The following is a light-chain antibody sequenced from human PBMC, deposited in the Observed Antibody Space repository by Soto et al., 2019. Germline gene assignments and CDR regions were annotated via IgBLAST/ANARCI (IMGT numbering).Light chain of an antibody. Sequence: QSALAQPASVSGSPGQSITISCAGTNRDVGGYNYVSWYQQYPGKAPKLIIYEVTYRPSGVSNRFSGSKSGNTASLTISGIQAEDEADYYCSSYSSSSALDVIFGGGTKLTVL. V-gene: IGLV2-14*01. CDR1: NRDVGGYNY. CDR3: SSYSSSSALDVI. J-gene: IGLJ2*01. CDR2: EVT.